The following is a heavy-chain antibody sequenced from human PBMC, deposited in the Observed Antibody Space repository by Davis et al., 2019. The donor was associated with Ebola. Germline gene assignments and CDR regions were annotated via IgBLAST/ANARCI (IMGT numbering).Heavy chain of an antibody. J-gene: IGHJ4*02. CDR2: IKQDGSEK. Sequence: GGSLRLSCAASGFTFSSYWMSWVRQAPGKGLEWVANIKQDGSEKYYVDSVKGRITISRDNSKNTLYLQMNSLTAADTAVYYCVKDRESNYFDYWGQGTLVTVSS. D-gene: IGHD1-26*01. CDR1: GFTFSSYW. CDR3: VKDRESNYFDY. V-gene: IGHV3-7*01.